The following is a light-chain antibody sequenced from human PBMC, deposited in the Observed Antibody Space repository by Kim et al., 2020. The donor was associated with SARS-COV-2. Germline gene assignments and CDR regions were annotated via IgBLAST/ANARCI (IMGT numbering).Light chain of an antibody. CDR1: SSNIGSNY. Sequence: GEGVTIICSGSSSNIGSNYVCCYQQLPGTAPKHLIFRNNQRPSGVPDRFSGSKSGTSASLAISGLRSEDEADYYCAAWDDSLSGVVFGGGTQLTVL. V-gene: IGLV1-47*01. CDR2: RNN. J-gene: IGLJ2*01. CDR3: AAWDDSLSGVV.